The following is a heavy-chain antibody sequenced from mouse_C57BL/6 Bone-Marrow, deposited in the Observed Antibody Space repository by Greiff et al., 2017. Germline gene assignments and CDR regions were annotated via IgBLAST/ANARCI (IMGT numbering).Heavy chain of an antibody. J-gene: IGHJ2*01. D-gene: IGHD1-1*01. CDR1: GFTFSSYA. Sequence: EVHLVESGGGLVKPGGSLKLSCAASGFTFSSYAMSWVRQTPEKRLEWVATISDGGSYTYYPDNVKGRFTISRDNAKNNLYLQMSHMQSEDTAMYYCARSVVATDYFDYWGQGTTLTVSS. CDR3: ARSVVATDYFDY. CDR2: ISDGGSYT. V-gene: IGHV5-4*01.